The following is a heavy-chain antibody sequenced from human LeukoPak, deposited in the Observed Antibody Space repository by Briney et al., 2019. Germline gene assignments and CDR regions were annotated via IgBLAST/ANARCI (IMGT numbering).Heavy chain of an antibody. J-gene: IGHJ4*02. D-gene: IGHD2-15*01. Sequence: PSETLSLTCAVYGGSFSGYYWSWIRQPPGKGLEWIGRIYTSGSTNYNPSLKSRVTISVDTSKNQFSLKLSSVTAADTAVYYCARDKDYYFDYWGQGTLVTVSS. CDR1: GGSFSGYY. V-gene: IGHV4-4*08. CDR2: IYTSGST. CDR3: ARDKDYYFDY.